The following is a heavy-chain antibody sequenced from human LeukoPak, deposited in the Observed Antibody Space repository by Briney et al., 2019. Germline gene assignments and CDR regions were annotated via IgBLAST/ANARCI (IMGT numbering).Heavy chain of an antibody. J-gene: IGHJ4*02. CDR2: INHSRGT. V-gene: IGHV4-34*01. Sequence: SETLSLTCSVYGGSITAYFWSWIRQPPGKGLEWIGEINHSRGTKYNPSLESRVTILLDASKNEFSLNLNSVTAADTAVYYCAREDYYFDSWGQGTLVTVSS. CDR1: GGSITAYF. CDR3: AREDYYFDS.